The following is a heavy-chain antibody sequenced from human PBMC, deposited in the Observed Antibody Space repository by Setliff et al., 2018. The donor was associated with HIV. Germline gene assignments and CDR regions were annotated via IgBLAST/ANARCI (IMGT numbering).Heavy chain of an antibody. CDR1: GGFISSYY. Sequence: SETLSLTCSISGGFISSYYWTWIRQAPGKGLEWIGHVYYTGSTNYNPSVKSRVTISVDTSKNQFSLKVTSVTAADTAVYYCARVPGRDYYDTSGDFDYWGLGTLVTVSS. J-gene: IGHJ4*02. CDR3: ARVPGRDYYDTSGDFDY. V-gene: IGHV4-59*12. CDR2: VYYTGST. D-gene: IGHD3-22*01.